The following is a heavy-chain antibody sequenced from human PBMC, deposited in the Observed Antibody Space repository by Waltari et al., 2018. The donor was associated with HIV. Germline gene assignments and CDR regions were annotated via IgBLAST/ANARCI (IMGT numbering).Heavy chain of an antibody. Sequence: QVQLRESGPGLVKPSETLSLTCPVSGGSISVSYWSWIRQPPGKGLEWSGYIHYSGRSDYRPSLKSRVNISVDTSKTQFSLKLRSVTAADTAVYYCARGHYYDGSGAYYYYGMDVWGQGTTVTVS. CDR2: IHYSGRS. V-gene: IGHV4-59*01. CDR1: GGSISVSY. CDR3: ARGHYYDGSGAYYYYGMDV. J-gene: IGHJ6*02. D-gene: IGHD3-22*01.